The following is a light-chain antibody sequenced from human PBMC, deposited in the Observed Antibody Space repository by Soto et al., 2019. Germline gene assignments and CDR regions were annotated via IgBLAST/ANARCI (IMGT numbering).Light chain of an antibody. Sequence: DIQVTQSPPTLSASVGDRVTITCRASQTISSWLAWYQQKPGTAPKLLIYHASTLESGVPSRFSGSGSGTEFTLTISSLQPDDFATYYCQQYNSYSFGQGTKVDIK. J-gene: IGKJ1*01. CDR2: HAS. CDR3: QQYNSYS. CDR1: QTISSW. V-gene: IGKV1-5*01.